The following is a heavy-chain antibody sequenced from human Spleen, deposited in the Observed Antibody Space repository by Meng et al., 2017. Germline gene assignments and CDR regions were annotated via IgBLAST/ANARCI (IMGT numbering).Heavy chain of an antibody. CDR3: ARDRWVAYYHDSSRLVPSFDS. V-gene: IGHV1-8*01. CDR2: MNTNSGDT. CDR1: GYTFTSYD. D-gene: IGHD3-22*01. Sequence: QVQFVQSGAEVKTPGASVKVSCKASGYTFTSYDINWVRQATGQGPEWMGWMNTNSGDTGYAQKFQGRVTMTRNTSISTAYMELSSLRSEDTAVYYCARDRWVAYYHDSSRLVPSFDSWGQGTLVTVSS. J-gene: IGHJ4*02.